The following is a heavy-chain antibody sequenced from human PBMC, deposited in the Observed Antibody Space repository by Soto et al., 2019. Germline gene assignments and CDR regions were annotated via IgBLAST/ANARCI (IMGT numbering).Heavy chain of an antibody. CDR2: ITTSGANT. V-gene: IGHV3-21*01. CDR1: GFTFSTYT. Sequence: PGRSLRLSCAASGFTFSTYTMSGVRQAPGKGLEWVSTITTSGANTYYADSVKGRFTISRDNAKNSLYLQMNGLRVEDKAVYYCARDIDLDENYWGQGTLVPVSS. J-gene: IGHJ4*02. CDR3: ARDIDLDENY. D-gene: IGHD3-3*01.